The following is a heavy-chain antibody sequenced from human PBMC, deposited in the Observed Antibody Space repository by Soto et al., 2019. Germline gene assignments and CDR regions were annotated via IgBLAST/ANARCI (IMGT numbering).Heavy chain of an antibody. Sequence: QVQLQESGPGLVKPSETLSLTCTVSGGSVSSGSYYWSWIRQPPGKGLECIGYIYYTGSTNYNPSLNSRVTLSVDTSKNQFSLKLSSVTAADTAVYYCARDSYGAGALGGTYNWFDPWGQGTLVTVSS. V-gene: IGHV4-61*01. CDR3: ARDSYGAGALGGTYNWFDP. D-gene: IGHD3-16*01. CDR1: GGSVSSGSYY. CDR2: IYYTGST. J-gene: IGHJ5*02.